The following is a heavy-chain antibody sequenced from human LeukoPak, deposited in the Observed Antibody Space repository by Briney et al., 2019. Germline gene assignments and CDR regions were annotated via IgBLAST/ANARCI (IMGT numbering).Heavy chain of an antibody. V-gene: IGHV3-48*02. J-gene: IGHJ4*02. CDR1: TLNFSSYS. CDR2: SEYSGTTS. CDR3: ARILGFTLDY. Sequence: PGGSLRLSCATATLNFSSYSMHWVRQAPGKGLEWVSYSEYSGTTSYYADSVKGRFTVSGDNAKNSLYLQMGSLRDEDTAVYYCARILGFTLDYWGQGTLVTVSA.